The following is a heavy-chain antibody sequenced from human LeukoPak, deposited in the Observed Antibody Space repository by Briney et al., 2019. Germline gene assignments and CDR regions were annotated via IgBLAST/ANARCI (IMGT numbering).Heavy chain of an antibody. J-gene: IGHJ4*02. Sequence: GGSLRLSCAASGFTFSSYEMNWVRQAPGKGLEWVSYLSSSGSTMYYADSVKGRFTISRDNAKNSLYLQMNSLRAEDTAVYYCAREDTAAAYFDYWGQGTLVTVSS. CDR1: GFTFSSYE. CDR2: LSSSGSTM. CDR3: AREDTAAAYFDY. V-gene: IGHV3-48*03. D-gene: IGHD5-18*01.